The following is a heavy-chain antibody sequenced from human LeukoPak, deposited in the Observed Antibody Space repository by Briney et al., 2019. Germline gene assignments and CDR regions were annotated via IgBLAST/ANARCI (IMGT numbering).Heavy chain of an antibody. CDR3: ARVWFGELLYRAVAFDI. CDR2: IYYSGST. CDR1: GGSISSGGYY. D-gene: IGHD3-10*01. V-gene: IGHV4-31*03. Sequence: PSETLSLTCTVSGGSISSGGYYWSWIRQHPGKGLEWIGYIYYSGSTYYNPSLKSRVTISVDTSKNQFSLKLSSVTAADTAVYYCARVWFGELLYRAVAFDIWGQGTMVTVSS. J-gene: IGHJ3*02.